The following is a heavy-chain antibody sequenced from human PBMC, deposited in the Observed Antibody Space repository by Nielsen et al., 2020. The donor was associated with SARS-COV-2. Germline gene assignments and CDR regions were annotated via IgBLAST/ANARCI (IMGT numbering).Heavy chain of an antibody. D-gene: IGHD6-13*01. CDR1: GGILNNHV. V-gene: IGHV1-8*01. Sequence: ASVKVSCKASGGILNNHVFSWVRQAPGQGLEWMGWMNPNSGNTGYAQKFQGRVTMTRNTSISTAYMELSSLRSEDTAVYYCARGAARVDPWGQGTLVTVSS. CDR2: MNPNSGNT. CDR3: ARGAARVDP. J-gene: IGHJ5*02.